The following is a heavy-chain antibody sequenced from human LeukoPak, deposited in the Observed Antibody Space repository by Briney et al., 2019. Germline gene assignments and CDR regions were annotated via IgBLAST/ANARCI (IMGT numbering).Heavy chain of an antibody. Sequence: KSSETLSLTCTVAGGSISSSSYYWGWIRQPPGKGLEWIGSIYYSGSIYYNPSLKSRVTISVDTSTNQFSLKLSSVTAADTAVYYCARQILFHSERWLQFFDYWGQGTLVTVSS. CDR1: GGSISSSSYY. CDR3: ARQILFHSERWLQFFDY. CDR2: IYYSGSI. D-gene: IGHD5-24*01. V-gene: IGHV4-39*01. J-gene: IGHJ4*02.